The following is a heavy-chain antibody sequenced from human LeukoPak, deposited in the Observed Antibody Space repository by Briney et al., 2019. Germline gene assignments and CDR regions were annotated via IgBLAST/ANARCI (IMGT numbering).Heavy chain of an antibody. J-gene: IGHJ4*02. V-gene: IGHV1-8*01. CDR1: GYTFTSYD. Sequence: ASVKVSCKASGYTFTSYDINWVRQATGQGLEWMGWMNPNSGNTGYAQKFQGRVTMTRNTSISTAYMELSSLRSEDTAVYYCASFSSSGWYDPSRVYWGQGTLVTVSS. CDR2: MNPNSGNT. D-gene: IGHD6-19*01. CDR3: ASFSSSGWYDPSRVY.